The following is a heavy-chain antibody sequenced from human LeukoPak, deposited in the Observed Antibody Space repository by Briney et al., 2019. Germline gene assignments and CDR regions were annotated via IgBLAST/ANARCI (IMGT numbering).Heavy chain of an antibody. V-gene: IGHV3-30-3*01. J-gene: IGHJ4*02. D-gene: IGHD5-12*01. CDR1: GFTLNSYA. CDR3: ARAGGYTGYGTADY. Sequence: PGGSLRLSCAASGFTLNSYAMHWVRQAPGKGLEWVAVISYDGTNKYSADSVKGRFTISRDNTKNTLFLQMNSLRPEDTAVYYCARAGGYTGYGTADYWGQGTLVTVSS. CDR2: ISYDGTNK.